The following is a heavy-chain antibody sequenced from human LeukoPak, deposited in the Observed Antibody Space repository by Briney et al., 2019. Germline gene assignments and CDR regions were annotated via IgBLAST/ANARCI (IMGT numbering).Heavy chain of an antibody. CDR1: GGTFSSYA. V-gene: IGHV1-69*05. J-gene: IGHJ6*03. Sequence: GASVKVSCKASGGTFSSYAISWVRQAPGQGLEWMGGIIPIFGTANYAQKLQGRVTMTTDTSTSTAYMELRSLRSDDTAVYYCARDHYDSSGYYYYYYYYMDVWGKGTTVTISS. CDR3: ARDHYDSSGYYYYYYYYMDV. CDR2: IIPIFGTA. D-gene: IGHD3-22*01.